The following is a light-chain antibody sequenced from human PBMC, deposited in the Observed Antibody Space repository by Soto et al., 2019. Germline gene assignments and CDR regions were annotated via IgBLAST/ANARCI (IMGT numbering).Light chain of an antibody. Sequence: EIVLTQSPGTLSLSPGERATLSCRASQSVSSSYSAWYQQKPGQAPRLLIYGASSRATGIPDGFSGSGSGTDFTLTISRLEPEDFAVYYCQQYGSSRVTFGPGTKVDIK. CDR2: GAS. V-gene: IGKV3-20*01. CDR1: QSVSSSY. J-gene: IGKJ3*01. CDR3: QQYGSSRVT.